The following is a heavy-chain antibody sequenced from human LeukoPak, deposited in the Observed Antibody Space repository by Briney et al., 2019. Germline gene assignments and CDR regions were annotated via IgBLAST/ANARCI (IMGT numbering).Heavy chain of an antibody. CDR1: GGSISSYY. D-gene: IGHD5-12*01. Sequence: PSETLSLTCTVSGGSISSYYWSWIRQPPGKGLEWIGYIYYSGSTNYNPSLKSRVTISVDTSKNQFSLKLSSVTAADTAVCYCARGQATIDSNWFDPWGQGTLVTVSS. V-gene: IGHV4-59*01. CDR2: IYYSGST. CDR3: ARGQATIDSNWFDP. J-gene: IGHJ5*02.